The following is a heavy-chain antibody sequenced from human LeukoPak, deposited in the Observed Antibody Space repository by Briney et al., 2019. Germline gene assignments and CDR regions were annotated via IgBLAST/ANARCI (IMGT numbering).Heavy chain of an antibody. V-gene: IGHV3-9*01. CDR3: AKETVAGTTY. D-gene: IGHD6-19*01. J-gene: IGHJ4*02. CDR2: ISWNSGSI. Sequence: GGSLRLSCAASGFTFDDYAMHWVRQAPGKGLERVSGISWNSGSIGYADSVKGRFTISRDNAKNSLYLQMNSLRAEDTALYYCAKETVAGTTYWGQGTLVTVSS. CDR1: GFTFDDYA.